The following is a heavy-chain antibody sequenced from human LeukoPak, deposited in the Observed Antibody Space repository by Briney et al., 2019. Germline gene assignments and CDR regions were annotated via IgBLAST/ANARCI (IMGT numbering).Heavy chain of an antibody. CDR2: ISGSGGST. D-gene: IGHD1-7*01. CDR3: AKAQGWNYENWFDP. V-gene: IGHV3-23*01. CDR1: GFTFSSYA. Sequence: GGSLRLSCAASGFTFSSYAMSWVRQVPGKGLEWVSAISGSGGSTYYADSVTGRFTISRDNSKNTLYLQMNSLRAEDTAVYYCAKAQGWNYENWFDPWGQGTLVTVSS. J-gene: IGHJ5*02.